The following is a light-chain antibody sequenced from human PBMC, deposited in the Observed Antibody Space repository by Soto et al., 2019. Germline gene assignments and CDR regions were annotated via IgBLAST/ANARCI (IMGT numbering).Light chain of an antibody. Sequence: SALTQPASVSGSPGQSITISCTGTSSDVGGYNYVSWYQQHPGKAPKLMIYEVSNRPSGVSNRFSGSKSGNTASLTISGLQAEDEADYSCSSYTSSSTPGFGGGTKLTVL. CDR1: SSDVGGYNY. V-gene: IGLV2-14*01. CDR2: EVS. J-gene: IGLJ3*02. CDR3: SSYTSSSTPG.